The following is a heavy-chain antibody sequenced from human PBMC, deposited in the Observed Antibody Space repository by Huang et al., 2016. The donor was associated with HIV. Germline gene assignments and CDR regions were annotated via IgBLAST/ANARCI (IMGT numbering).Heavy chain of an antibody. J-gene: IGHJ4*02. V-gene: IGHV3-30-3*01. CDR2: IANDGNNM. CDR3: ARGGILGTSWYRPFDY. Sequence: QVQLGESGGGVVQPEKSLRLSCAASGFDFSSYAMNWVRQAPGKGPQWVAVIANDGNNMYYSDSWKGRFIISRDNSKNTLYLQMNSLRGEDTAIYYCARGGILGTSWYRPFDYWGQGTLVTVSS. CDR1: GFDFSSYA. D-gene: IGHD6-13*01.